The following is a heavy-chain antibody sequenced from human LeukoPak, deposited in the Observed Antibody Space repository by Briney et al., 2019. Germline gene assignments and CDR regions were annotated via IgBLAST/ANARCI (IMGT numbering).Heavy chain of an antibody. CDR1: GGSFSGYY. V-gene: IGHV4-34*01. J-gene: IGHJ3*01. D-gene: IGHD3-3*01. CDR2: INHSGST. Sequence: PSETLSLTRAVYGGSFSGYYWSWIRQPPGKGLEWIGEINHSGSTNYNPSLKSPVTISVDTSKNQFSLKLSSVTAADTAVYYCASLNTSGYAFDVWGQGTMVTVSS. CDR3: ASLNTSGYAFDV.